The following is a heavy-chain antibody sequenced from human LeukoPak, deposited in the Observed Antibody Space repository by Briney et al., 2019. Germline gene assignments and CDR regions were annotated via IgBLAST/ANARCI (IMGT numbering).Heavy chain of an antibody. Sequence: SVKVSCKASGGTFSSYAISWVRQAPGQGLEWMGGIIPIFGTANYAQKLQGRVTMTTDTSTSTAYMELRSLRSDDTAVYYCAITLVVVAATSTPHYFDYWGQGTLVTVPS. CDR3: AITLVVVAATSTPHYFDY. J-gene: IGHJ4*02. CDR2: IIPIFGTA. CDR1: GGTFSSYA. D-gene: IGHD2-15*01. V-gene: IGHV1-69*05.